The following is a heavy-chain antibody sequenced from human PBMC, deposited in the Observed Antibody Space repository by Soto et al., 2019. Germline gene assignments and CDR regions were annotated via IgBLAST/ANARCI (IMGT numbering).Heavy chain of an antibody. V-gene: IGHV1-18*01. D-gene: IGHD3-22*01. CDR2: ISAYNGNT. Sequence: ASVKVSCKASGYTFTSYGISWVRQAPGQGLEWMGWISAYNGNTNYAQKFQGRVTITADESTSTAYMELSSLRSEDTAVYYCARPIQYYFDTSAQSAWFDPWGQGTLVTVSS. J-gene: IGHJ5*02. CDR3: ARPIQYYFDTSAQSAWFDP. CDR1: GYTFTSYG.